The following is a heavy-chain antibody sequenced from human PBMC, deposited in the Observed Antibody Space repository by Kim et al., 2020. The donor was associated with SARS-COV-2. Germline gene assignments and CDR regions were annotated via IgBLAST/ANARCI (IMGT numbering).Heavy chain of an antibody. V-gene: IGHV1-18*01. D-gene: IGHD1-7*01. CDR2: ISAYNGNT. CDR3: ARDSGSNNWNYEDY. Sequence: ASVKVSCKASGYTFTSYGISWVRQAPGQGLEWMGWISAYNGNTNYAQKLQGRVTMTTDTSTSTAYMELRSLRSDDTAVYYCARDSGSNNWNYEDYWGQGTLVTVSS. J-gene: IGHJ4*02. CDR1: GYTFTSYG.